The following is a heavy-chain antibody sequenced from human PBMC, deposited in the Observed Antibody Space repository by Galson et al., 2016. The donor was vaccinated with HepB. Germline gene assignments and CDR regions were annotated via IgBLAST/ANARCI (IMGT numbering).Heavy chain of an antibody. J-gene: IGHJ5*02. CDR1: GFTFTSYW. CDR2: IKQDGSEK. Sequence: SLRLSCAASGFTFTSYWMSWARQPPGKGLEWVANIKQDGSEKNYVDSVKGRFTISRDNAKNSLYLQMNSLRAEDTAVYYCVREGGRGGGSPWGQEALVTVSS. CDR3: VREGGRGGGSP. D-gene: IGHD3-16*01. V-gene: IGHV3-7*03.